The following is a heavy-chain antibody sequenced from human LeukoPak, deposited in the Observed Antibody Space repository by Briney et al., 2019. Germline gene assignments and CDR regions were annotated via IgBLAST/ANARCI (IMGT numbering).Heavy chain of an antibody. CDR1: GGSISSFY. V-gene: IGHV4-59*08. CDR2: IYYSGST. Sequence: SETLSLTCTVSGGSISSFYWSWIRQPPGKGLEWIGYIYYSGSTNYNPSLQSRVTISVDTSKNQFSLRLSSVTAAHTAVYYCARRSDGYSSGCLDYWGQGILATVS. J-gene: IGHJ4*02. CDR3: ARRSDGYSSGCLDY. D-gene: IGHD6-19*01.